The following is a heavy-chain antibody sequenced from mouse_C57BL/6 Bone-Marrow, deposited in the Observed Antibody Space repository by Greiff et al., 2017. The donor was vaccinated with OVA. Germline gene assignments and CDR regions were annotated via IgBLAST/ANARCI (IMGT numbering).Heavy chain of an antibody. CDR2: ISYDGSN. Sequence: ESGPGLVKPSQSLSLTCSVTGYSITSGYYWNWIRQFPGNKLEWMGYISYDGSNNYNPSLKNRISITRDTSKNQFFLKLNAVTTEDTATYCCARDDYDGGKGYWGQGTTLTVSS. CDR3: ARDDYDGGKGY. J-gene: IGHJ2*01. CDR1: GYSITSGYY. D-gene: IGHD2-4*01. V-gene: IGHV3-6*01.